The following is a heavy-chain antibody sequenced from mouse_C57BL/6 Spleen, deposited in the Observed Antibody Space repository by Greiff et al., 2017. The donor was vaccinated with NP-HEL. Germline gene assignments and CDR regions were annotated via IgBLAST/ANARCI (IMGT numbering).Heavy chain of an antibody. V-gene: IGHV1-9*01. CDR2: ILPGSGST. D-gene: IGHD1-1*01. CDR3: ARLITSVVATKGVGYFDV. CDR1: GYTFTGYW. J-gene: IGHJ1*03. Sequence: QVQLKQSGAELMKPGASVKLSCKATGYTFTGYWIEWVKQRPGHGLEWIGEILPGSGSTNYNEKFKGKATFTADTSSNTAYMQLSSLTTEDSAIYYCARLITSVVATKGVGYFDVWGTGTTVTVSS.